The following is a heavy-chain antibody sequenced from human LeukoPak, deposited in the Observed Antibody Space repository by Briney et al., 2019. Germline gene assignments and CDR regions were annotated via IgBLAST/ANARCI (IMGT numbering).Heavy chain of an antibody. V-gene: IGHV3-21*01. Sequence: GGSLRLSCAASGFAFTNYAMSWVRQAPGKGLEWVSSISSSSSYIYYADSVKGRFTISRDNAKNSLYLQMNSLRAEDTAVYYCVTPGALGNHDAFDIWGQGTMVTVSS. CDR1: GFAFTNYA. CDR3: VTPGALGNHDAFDI. CDR2: ISSSSSYI. J-gene: IGHJ3*02. D-gene: IGHD7-27*01.